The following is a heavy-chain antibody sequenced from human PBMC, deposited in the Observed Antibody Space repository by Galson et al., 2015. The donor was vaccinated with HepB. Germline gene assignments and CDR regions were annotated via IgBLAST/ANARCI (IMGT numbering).Heavy chain of an antibody. CDR3: AKDRVAVAGTLGY. D-gene: IGHD6-19*01. CDR1: GFTFSSYG. CDR2: ISYDGSDK. Sequence: SLRLSCAASGFTFSSYGMHWVRQAPGKGLEWVAVISYDGSDKYYADSVKGRFTISRDNSKNTLYLQMNSLRAEDTAVYYCAKDRVAVAGTLGYWGQGTLVTVSS. J-gene: IGHJ4*02. V-gene: IGHV3-30*18.